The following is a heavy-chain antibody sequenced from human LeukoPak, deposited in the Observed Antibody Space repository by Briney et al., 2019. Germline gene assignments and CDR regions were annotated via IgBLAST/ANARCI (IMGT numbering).Heavy chain of an antibody. CDR3: ARRLTTATFDY. CDR1: GYSFNNYW. V-gene: IGHV5-51*01. J-gene: IGHJ4*02. D-gene: IGHD4-11*01. Sequence: GESLKISCEGSGYSFNNYWIVWVRQMPGEGLEWMGIIYTGDSDTRYSPSFQGLVTISVDKSISTAYLQWSSLKASDTAMYYCARRLTTATFDYWGQGTLVTVSS. CDR2: IYTGDSDT.